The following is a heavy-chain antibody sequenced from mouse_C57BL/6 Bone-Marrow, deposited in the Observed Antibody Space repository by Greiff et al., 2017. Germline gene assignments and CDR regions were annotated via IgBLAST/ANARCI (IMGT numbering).Heavy chain of an antibody. CDR3: ARGGSSSYAMGY. V-gene: IGHV1-42*01. CDR2: INPSTGGT. D-gene: IGHD1-1*01. CDR1: GYSFTGYY. J-gene: IGHJ4*01. Sequence: EVQLQESGPELVKPGASVKISCKASGYSFTGYYMNWVKQSPEKSLEWIGEINPSTGGTTYNQKFKAKATLTVDKSSSTAYMQLKSLTSEDSAVYYCARGGSSSYAMGYWGQGTSVTVPS.